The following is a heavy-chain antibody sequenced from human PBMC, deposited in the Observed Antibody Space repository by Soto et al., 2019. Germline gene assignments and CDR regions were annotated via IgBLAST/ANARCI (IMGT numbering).Heavy chain of an antibody. CDR3: ARAIGAHSGGSCPDCYRFDP. J-gene: IGHJ5*02. V-gene: IGHV4-59*01. Sequence: PSETLSLTCTVSGGSISSYYWSWIRQPPGKGLEWIGYIYYSGSTNYNPSLKSRVTISVDTSKNQFSLKLSSVTAADTAVYYCARAIGAHSGGSCPDCYRFDPWGQGTLVTVPS. CDR1: GGSISSYY. D-gene: IGHD2-15*01. CDR2: IYYSGST.